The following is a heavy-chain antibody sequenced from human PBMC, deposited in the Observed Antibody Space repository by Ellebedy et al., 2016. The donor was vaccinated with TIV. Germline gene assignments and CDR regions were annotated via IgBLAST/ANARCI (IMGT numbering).Heavy chain of an antibody. J-gene: IGHJ5*02. CDR2: ISTYNGNT. V-gene: IGHV1-18*01. CDR1: GYTFTSYG. CDR3: AMGDPTNSGYDPINWFDP. D-gene: IGHD5-12*01. Sequence: ASVKVSCKASGYTFTSYGISWVRQAPGQGLEWMGWISTYNGNTNYAQKLQGRVTMTTDTSTSTVYMELSSLRSEDTAVYYCAMGDPTNSGYDPINWFDPWGQGTLVTVSS.